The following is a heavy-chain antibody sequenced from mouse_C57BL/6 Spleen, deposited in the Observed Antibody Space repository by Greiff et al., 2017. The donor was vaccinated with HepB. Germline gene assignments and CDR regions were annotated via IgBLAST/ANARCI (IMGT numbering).Heavy chain of an antibody. CDR2: IYPSDSET. D-gene: IGHD2-1*01. V-gene: IGHV1-61*01. Sequence: QVHVKQPGAELVRPGSSVKLSCKASGYTFTSYWMDWVKQRPGQGLEWIGNIYPSDSETHYNQKFKDKATLTVDKSSSTAYMQLSSLTSEDSAVYYCARGSYYGNYDYFDYWGQGTTLTVSS. J-gene: IGHJ2*01. CDR1: GYTFTSYW. CDR3: ARGSYYGNYDYFDY.